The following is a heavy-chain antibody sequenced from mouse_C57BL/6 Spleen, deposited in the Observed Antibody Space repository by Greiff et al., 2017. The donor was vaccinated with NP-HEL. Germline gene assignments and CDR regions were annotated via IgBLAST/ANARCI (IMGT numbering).Heavy chain of an antibody. J-gene: IGHJ1*03. CDR2: ISDGGSYT. V-gene: IGHV5-4*03. CDR3: ARRRDYYGSSWYFDV. CDR1: GFTFSSYA. Sequence: EVKVVESGGGLVKPGGSLKLSCAASGFTFSSYAMSWVRQTPERRLEWVATISDGGSYTYYPDNVKGRFTISRDNAKNNLYLQMSHLKSEDTAMYYCARRRDYYGSSWYFDVWGTGTTVTVSS. D-gene: IGHD1-1*01.